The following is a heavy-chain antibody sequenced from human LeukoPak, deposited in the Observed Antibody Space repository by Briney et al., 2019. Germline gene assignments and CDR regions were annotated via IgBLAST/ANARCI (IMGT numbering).Heavy chain of an antibody. J-gene: IGHJ4*02. D-gene: IGHD3-3*01. CDR2: IYYSGST. CDR3: ARTPYYGFWSGYQRGVFDY. CDR1: GGSISSYY. Sequence: PSETLSLTCTVSGGSISSYYWSWIRQPPGKGLEWIGYIYYSGSTNYNPSLKSRVTISVDTSKNQFSLKLSSVTAADTAVYYCARTPYYGFWSGYQRGVFDYWGQGTLVTVSS. V-gene: IGHV4-59*08.